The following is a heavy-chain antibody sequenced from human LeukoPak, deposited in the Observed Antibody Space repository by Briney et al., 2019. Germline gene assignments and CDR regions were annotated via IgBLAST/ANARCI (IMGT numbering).Heavy chain of an antibody. CDR2: INHSGST. CDR1: GGSFSGYY. Sequence: SETLSLTCAVYGGSFSGYYWSWIRQPPGKGLEWIGEINHSGSTNYNPSLKSRVTISVDTSKNQFSLKLSSVTAADTAVYYCARDSGGYDTFDYWGQGTLVTVSS. V-gene: IGHV4-34*01. CDR3: ARDSGGYDTFDY. J-gene: IGHJ4*02. D-gene: IGHD5-12*01.